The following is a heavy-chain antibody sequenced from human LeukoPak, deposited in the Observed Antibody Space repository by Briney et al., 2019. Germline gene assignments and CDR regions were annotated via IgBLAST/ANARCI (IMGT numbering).Heavy chain of an antibody. D-gene: IGHD3-22*01. J-gene: IGHJ3*02. CDR1: GGSISSYY. CDR3: ARPYVEYYYDSSGYLGPGAFDI. CDR2: IYYSGST. Sequence: SETLSLTCTVSGGSISSYYWSWLRQPPGKGLEWIGYIYYSGSTNYNPSLKSRVTISVDTSKNQFSLKLSSVTAADTAVYYCARPYVEYYYDSSGYLGPGAFDIWGRGTMVTVSS. V-gene: IGHV4-59*01.